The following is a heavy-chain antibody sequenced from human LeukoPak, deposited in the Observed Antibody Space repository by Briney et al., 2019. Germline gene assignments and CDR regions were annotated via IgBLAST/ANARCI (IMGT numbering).Heavy chain of an antibody. J-gene: IGHJ6*02. CDR2: ISYDGSNK. CDR1: GFTFSSYA. CDR3: AREGYYGSGSYPYNYYGMDV. D-gene: IGHD3-10*01. V-gene: IGHV3-30-3*01. Sequence: PGGSLRLSCAASGFTFSSYAMHWVRQAPGKGLEWVAVISYDGSNKYYADSVKGRFTISRDNSKNTLYLQMNSLRAEDTAVYYCAREGYYGSGSYPYNYYGMDVWGQGTTVTVSS.